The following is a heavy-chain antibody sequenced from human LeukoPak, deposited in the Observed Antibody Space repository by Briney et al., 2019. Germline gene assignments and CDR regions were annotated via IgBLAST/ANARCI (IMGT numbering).Heavy chain of an antibody. CDR3: AKVNPYTTCQVGF. V-gene: IGHV3-48*01. CDR2: ISSSSSTI. J-gene: IGHJ4*02. CDR1: GFTFSSYS. Sequence: GGSLRLSCAASGFTFSSYSMNWVRQAPGKGLEWVSYISSSSSTIYYADSVKGRFTISRDNSKNTLYLQMNSLRVEDTAVYYCAKVNPYTTCQVGFWGQGTLVTVSS. D-gene: IGHD3-16*01.